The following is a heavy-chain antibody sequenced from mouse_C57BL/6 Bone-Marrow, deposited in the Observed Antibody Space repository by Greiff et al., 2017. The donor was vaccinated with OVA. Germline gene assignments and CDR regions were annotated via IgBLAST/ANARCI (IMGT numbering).Heavy chain of an antibody. D-gene: IGHD2-12*01. V-gene: IGHV1-55*01. CDR1: GYTFTSYW. CDR2: IYPGSGST. CDR3: ASRNCYTLYWYIDV. Sequence: VQLQQPGAELVKPGASVKMSCKASGYTFTSYWITWVKQRPGQGLEWIGDIYPGSGSTNYNEKFKSKATLTVDKSSSTAYMQLSSLTSEDSAVYYCASRNCYTLYWYIDVWGTGTTVTVSS. J-gene: IGHJ1*03.